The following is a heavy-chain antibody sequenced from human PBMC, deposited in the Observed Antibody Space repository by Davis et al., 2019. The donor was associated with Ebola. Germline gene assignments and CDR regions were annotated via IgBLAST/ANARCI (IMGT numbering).Heavy chain of an antibody. D-gene: IGHD6-19*01. J-gene: IGHJ4*02. Sequence: GESLKISCAASGFTFSGSAMHWVRQAPGKGLEWVSYISSSSSTIYYADSVKGRFTISRDNAKNSLYLQMNSLRDEDTAVYYCAREAVADSGPNFDFWGQGTLVTVSS. V-gene: IGHV3-48*02. CDR2: ISSSSSTI. CDR3: AREAVADSGPNFDF. CDR1: GFTFSGSA.